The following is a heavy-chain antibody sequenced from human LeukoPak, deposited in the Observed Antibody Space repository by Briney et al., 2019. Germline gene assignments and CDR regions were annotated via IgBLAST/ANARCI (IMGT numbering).Heavy chain of an antibody. V-gene: IGHV3-30*03. CDR3: ARKDRLGYSYGQGPFDF. D-gene: IGHD5-18*01. J-gene: IGHJ4*02. Sequence: PGGSLRLSCAASGFTFSSYGMHWVRQAPGKGLEWVAVISYDGSNKYYADSVKGRFTISRDNSKNTLYLQMNSLRAEDTAVYYCARKDRLGYSYGQGPFDFWGQGTLVTVSS. CDR1: GFTFSSYG. CDR2: ISYDGSNK.